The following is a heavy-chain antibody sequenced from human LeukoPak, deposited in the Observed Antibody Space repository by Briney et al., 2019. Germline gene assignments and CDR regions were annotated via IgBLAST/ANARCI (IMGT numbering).Heavy chain of an antibody. CDR3: ARQRDGHYDEYVIGWFDP. V-gene: IGHV5-51*01. CDR2: IYPDDSDT. D-gene: IGHD4-17*01. Sequence: GGSLRLSCKGSGYTFSTYWIGWVRQKPGKGLEWMGNIYPDDSDTRYSPTFQGQVTISADKSISTAYLQWSSLEASDTAIYYCARQRDGHYDEYVIGWFDPWGQGTLVTVSS. J-gene: IGHJ5*02. CDR1: GYTFSTYW.